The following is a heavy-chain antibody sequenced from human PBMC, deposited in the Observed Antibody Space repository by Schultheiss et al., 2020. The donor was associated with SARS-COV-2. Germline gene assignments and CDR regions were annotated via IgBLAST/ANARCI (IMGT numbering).Heavy chain of an antibody. J-gene: IGHJ6*02. D-gene: IGHD3-3*01. CDR3: AREGEGYDFWSGYYYYGMDV. CDR1: GVSISSSSSY. CDR2: MYISGRT. Sequence: SETLSLTCAVSGVSISSSSSYWSWIRQPAGKGLEWIGHMYISGRTNYNPSLKSRVTISLDTSKNQFSLKLSSVTAADTAIYYCAREGEGYDFWSGYYYYGMDVWGQGTTVTVSS. V-gene: IGHV4-61*09.